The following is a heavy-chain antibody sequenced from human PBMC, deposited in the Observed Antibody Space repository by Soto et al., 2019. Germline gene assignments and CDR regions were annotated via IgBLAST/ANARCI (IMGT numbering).Heavy chain of an antibody. Sequence: ASVKVSCKASGYTFTSYDINWVRQATGQGLEWMGWMNPNSGNTGYAQKFQGRVTMTRNTSISTAYMELSSLRSEDTAVYYCARHDSSGYYYYFDYWGQGTLVTVSS. J-gene: IGHJ4*02. CDR1: GYTFTSYD. CDR3: ARHDSSGYYYYFDY. D-gene: IGHD3-22*01. V-gene: IGHV1-8*01. CDR2: MNPNSGNT.